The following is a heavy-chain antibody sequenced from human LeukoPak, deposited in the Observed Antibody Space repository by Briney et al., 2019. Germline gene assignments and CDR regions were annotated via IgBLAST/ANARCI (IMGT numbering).Heavy chain of an antibody. J-gene: IGHJ4*02. Sequence: SETLSLTCTVSGGSISSYYWNWIRQPPGKGLEWIGYIYYSGTTNYNPSLKSRVTISVDTSKNQFSLKLSSVTAADTAVYYCARAKYSNCFDYWGQGTLVTVSS. D-gene: IGHD4-11*01. CDR1: GGSISSYY. V-gene: IGHV4-59*01. CDR3: ARAKYSNCFDY. CDR2: IYYSGTT.